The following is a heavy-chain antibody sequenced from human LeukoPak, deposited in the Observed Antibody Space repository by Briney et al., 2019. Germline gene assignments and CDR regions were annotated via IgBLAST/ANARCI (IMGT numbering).Heavy chain of an antibody. J-gene: IGHJ3*02. CDR3: ARHEPDPRRGAFDI. Sequence: SETLSLTCTVSGDSIRTYYWNWIRQPAEKGLEWIGRIQTGGSTNYNPSVKSRLTMSVDTSNNQFSLKLSSVTAADTAVYYCARHEPDPRRGAFDIWGQGTMVTVSS. V-gene: IGHV4-4*07. CDR1: GDSIRTYY. CDR2: IQTGGST.